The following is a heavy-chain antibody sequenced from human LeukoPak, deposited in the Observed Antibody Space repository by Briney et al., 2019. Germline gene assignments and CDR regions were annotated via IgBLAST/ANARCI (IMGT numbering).Heavy chain of an antibody. D-gene: IGHD4-11*01. CDR3: ARGVTTPYYYYYMDV. Sequence: SVKVSCKAPGGTFGSYAISWVRQAPGQGLEWMGGIIPIFGTANYAQKFQGRVTITTDESTGTAYMELSSLRSEDTAVYYCARGVTTPYYYYYMDVWGKGTTVTVSS. CDR2: IIPIFGTA. V-gene: IGHV1-69*05. CDR1: GGTFGSYA. J-gene: IGHJ6*03.